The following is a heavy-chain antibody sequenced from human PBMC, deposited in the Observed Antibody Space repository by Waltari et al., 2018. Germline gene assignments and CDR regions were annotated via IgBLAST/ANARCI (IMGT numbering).Heavy chain of an antibody. Sequence: QVQLVESGGGVVQPGGSLRLSCAASGFTFSSYGMHWVRQAPGKGLEWVAFIRYDGSNKYYADSVKGRFTISRDNSKNTLYLQMNSLRAEDTAVYYCANLLPQGSGSYYNGEFDYWGQGTLVTVSS. V-gene: IGHV3-30*02. J-gene: IGHJ4*02. CDR2: IRYDGSNK. D-gene: IGHD3-10*01. CDR1: GFTFSSYG. CDR3: ANLLPQGSGSYYNGEFDY.